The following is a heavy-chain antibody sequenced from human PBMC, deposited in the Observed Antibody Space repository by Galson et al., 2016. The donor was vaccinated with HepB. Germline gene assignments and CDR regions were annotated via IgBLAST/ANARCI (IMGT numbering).Heavy chain of an antibody. J-gene: IGHJ4*02. V-gene: IGHV5-10-1*01. CDR2: IDPSDSDI. CDR1: GYTFTTYW. Sequence: QSGAEVKKPGESLRISCKGSGYTFTTYWITWVRQMPGKGLEWMGRIDPSDSDINYSPSFEGHVTISVDKSITSAYLQWSSLRASDTAIYYCARHLTRVSPHDCWGQGTLVTVSS. CDR3: ARHLTRVSPHDC.